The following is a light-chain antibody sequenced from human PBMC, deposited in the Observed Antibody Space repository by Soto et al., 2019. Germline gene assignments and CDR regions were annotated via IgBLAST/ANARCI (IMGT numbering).Light chain of an antibody. Sequence: SYELTQPPSVSVAPGKTARITCGGKNIGRKSVHWYQQKPGQAPVLVIYYDSDRPAGIPERFSGSNSGNMATLTISRVEAGDEAAYYCQVWDSSSDRVYXFGTG. J-gene: IGLJ1*01. V-gene: IGLV3-21*04. CDR2: YDS. CDR3: QVWDSSSDRVYX. CDR1: NIGRKS.